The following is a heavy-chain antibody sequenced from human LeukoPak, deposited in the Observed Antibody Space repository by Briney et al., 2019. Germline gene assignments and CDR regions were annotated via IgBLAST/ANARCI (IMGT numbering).Heavy chain of an antibody. D-gene: IGHD1-26*01. V-gene: IGHV4-39*01. J-gene: IGHJ4*02. Sequence: PSETLSLTCTVSGGSINTNTYYWGWVRQPPGKGLEWVVSIYFSGSTYYNPSLKSRVTISVDTSKSQFSLKLSSVTAADTAVYYCASPSTWELSDLDHWGQGILVTVSS. CDR1: GGSINTNTYY. CDR3: ASPSTWELSDLDH. CDR2: IYFSGST.